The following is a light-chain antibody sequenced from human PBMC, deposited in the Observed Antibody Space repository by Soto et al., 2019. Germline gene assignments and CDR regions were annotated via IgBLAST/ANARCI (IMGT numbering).Light chain of an antibody. CDR1: QSVNSY. Sequence: EIVLTQSPATLSLAPVEIATLSCRASQSVNSYLAWYQQKPGQAPRLLIYDSSNRAAGIPARFSGSGSGTDFTLTISSLEPEDFAVYYCQQRSNWPRTFGKGTKVEIK. V-gene: IGKV3-11*01. CDR3: QQRSNWPRT. CDR2: DSS. J-gene: IGKJ1*01.